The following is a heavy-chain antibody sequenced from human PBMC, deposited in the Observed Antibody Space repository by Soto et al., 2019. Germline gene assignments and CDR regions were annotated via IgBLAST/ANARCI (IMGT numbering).Heavy chain of an antibody. CDR2: ISYDGSNK. Sequence: QVQLVESGGGVVQPGRSLRLSCAASGFTFSSYAMHWVRQAPGKGLEWVAVISYDGSNKYYADSVQGRFTISRDNSKNTLYLQMNSLRAEDTDVDYCARSSNGWYYEYWGQGTMVNVSS. J-gene: IGHJ4*02. D-gene: IGHD6-19*01. CDR1: GFTFSSYA. V-gene: IGHV3-30-3*01. CDR3: ARSSNGWYYEY.